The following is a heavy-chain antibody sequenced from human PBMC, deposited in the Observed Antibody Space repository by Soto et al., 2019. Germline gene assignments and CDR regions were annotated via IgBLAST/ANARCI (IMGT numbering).Heavy chain of an antibody. V-gene: IGHV3-23*04. CDR3: AKDAVPGDGLWLVAD. Sequence: EVQLVESGGGLVQPGGSLRLSCAASGFTFSSYEMNWVRQAPGKGLEWVSGITGSGGTIEYAASVKGRFTISRDNSKNTVDLQMNSLRAEDTAMYYCAKDAVPGDGLWLVADWGQGTLVTVS. CDR1: GFTFSSYE. CDR2: ITGSGGTI. J-gene: IGHJ4*02. D-gene: IGHD6-19*01.